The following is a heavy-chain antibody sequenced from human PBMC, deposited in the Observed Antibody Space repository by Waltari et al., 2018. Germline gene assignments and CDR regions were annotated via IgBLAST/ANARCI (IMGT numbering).Heavy chain of an antibody. Sequence: QVHLVQSGDAVKTPGASVTVSCTDTGYTFTDYFLHWVRQPPGQGLEWRGWINPTSGYTNYAQKCQGRVTMTRDTSISTAYLDLSSLRSDDTAVYFCANMRPFDYWGQGTRVTVTS. J-gene: IGHJ4*02. CDR2: INPTSGYT. CDR3: ANMRPFDY. CDR1: GYTFTDYF. V-gene: IGHV1-2*02.